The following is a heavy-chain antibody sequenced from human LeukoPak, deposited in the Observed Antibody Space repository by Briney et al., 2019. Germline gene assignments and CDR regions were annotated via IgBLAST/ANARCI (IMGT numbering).Heavy chain of an antibody. CDR2: ISWNSGTK. J-gene: IGHJ6*02. V-gene: IGHV3-9*01. D-gene: IGHD2-8*01. CDR3: AVLHYYAMDV. CDR1: GFTFDDYA. Sequence: GRSLRLSCAASGFTFDDYAMHWVRQAPGKGLEWVSGISWNSGTKGYADSVKGRFTISRDNAKNSLYLQMNSLRGEDAALYYCAVLHYYAMDVWGQGTAVTVSS.